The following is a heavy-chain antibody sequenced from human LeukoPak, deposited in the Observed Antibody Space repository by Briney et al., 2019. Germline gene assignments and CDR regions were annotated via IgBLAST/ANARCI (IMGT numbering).Heavy chain of an antibody. Sequence: SETLSLTCTVSGGSISSYYWSWIRQPPGKGLEWIGYIYYSGSTNYNPSLKSRVTISVDTSKNQFSLKLSSVTAADTAVYYCAREKDYYDSSGYYRDAFDIWGQGTMVTVPS. CDR1: GGSISSYY. CDR2: IYYSGST. D-gene: IGHD3-22*01. J-gene: IGHJ3*02. CDR3: AREKDYYDSSGYYRDAFDI. V-gene: IGHV4-59*01.